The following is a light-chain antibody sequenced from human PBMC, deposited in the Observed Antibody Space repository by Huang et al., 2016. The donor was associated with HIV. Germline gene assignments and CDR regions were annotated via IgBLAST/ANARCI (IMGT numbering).Light chain of an antibody. CDR3: QQYNDFRST. V-gene: IGKV3-15*01. CDR1: QIVSSH. J-gene: IGKJ3*01. Sequence: EPVMTQSPVTLSVSPGDRASLACRSSQIVSSHLAWYQQKPGQAPRLLIYAASTRATGVPARFSGSGAGTECTLTISTLQSEDSAVYYCQQYNDFRSTFGPGTRVEIK. CDR2: AAS.